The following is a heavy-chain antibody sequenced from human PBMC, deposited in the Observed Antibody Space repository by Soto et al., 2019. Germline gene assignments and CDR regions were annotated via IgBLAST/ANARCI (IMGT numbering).Heavy chain of an antibody. Sequence: EVQLVESGGGLVQPGGSLRLSCAASGFTFNAYWMTWVRQAPGKGPEWVANINRDGSETHYVDSVEGRFTISRDNAQKSLYLQMHSLRAEDTAVYYCVRDRTEYGSAYYEVFDIWGQGTKITVSS. CDR1: GFTFNAYW. J-gene: IGHJ3*02. V-gene: IGHV3-7*05. D-gene: IGHD3-22*01. CDR2: INRDGSET. CDR3: VRDRTEYGSAYYEVFDI.